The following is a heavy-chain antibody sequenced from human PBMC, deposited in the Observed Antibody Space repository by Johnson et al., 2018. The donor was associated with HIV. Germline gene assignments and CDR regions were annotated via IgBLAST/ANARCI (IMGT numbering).Heavy chain of an antibody. Sequence: QVQLVESGGGVVQPGRSLRLSCPASGFTFSSYWMNWVRQAPGKGLEWVAFIRYDGSNKYYADSVKGRFTVSRDNSKNTLYLQMNSLRAEDTAVYYCARVGVVGVPNAFDVSGQGTLVTVSS. V-gene: IGHV3-33*08. D-gene: IGHD2-15*01. CDR1: GFTFSSYW. J-gene: IGHJ3*01. CDR3: ARVGVVGVPNAFDV. CDR2: IRYDGSNK.